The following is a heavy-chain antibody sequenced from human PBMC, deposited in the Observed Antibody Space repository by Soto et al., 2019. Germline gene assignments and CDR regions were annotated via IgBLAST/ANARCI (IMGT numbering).Heavy chain of an antibody. CDR1: GFTFSSYA. J-gene: IGHJ4*02. CDR3: AKDLEVVAATRPFDY. V-gene: IGHV3-23*01. D-gene: IGHD2-15*01. Sequence: GGSLRLSCAASGFTFSSYAMSWVRQAPGKGLEWVSAISGSGGSTYYADSVKGRFTISRDNSKDTLYLQMNSLRAEDTAVYYCAKDLEVVAATRPFDYWGQGTLVTVSS. CDR2: ISGSGGST.